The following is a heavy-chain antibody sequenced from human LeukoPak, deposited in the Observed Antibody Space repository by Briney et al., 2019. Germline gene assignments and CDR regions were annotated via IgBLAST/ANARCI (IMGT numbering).Heavy chain of an antibody. D-gene: IGHD3-22*01. J-gene: IGHJ4*02. Sequence: PSETLSLTCTVSGGSISSGGYYWSWIRQHPGKGLEWIGYIYYSGSTYYNPSLKSRVTISVVTSKNQFSLKLSSVTAADTAVYYCARGPRYYYHYHFDYWGQGTLVTVSS. CDR1: GGSISSGGYY. V-gene: IGHV4-31*03. CDR3: ARGPRYYYHYHFDY. CDR2: IYYSGST.